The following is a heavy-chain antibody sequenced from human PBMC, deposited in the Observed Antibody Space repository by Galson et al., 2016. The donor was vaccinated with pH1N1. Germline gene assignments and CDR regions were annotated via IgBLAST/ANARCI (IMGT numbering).Heavy chain of an antibody. Sequence: SGAEVKKPGGSLRLSCAASGFTFGSFWMTWVRQAPGKGLEWVANINQDGSKVYYGDSVKGRFTISRDNAKNSLYLQMNSLRVEDAALYYCVKEIGGSGGYWGQGTLVTVSS. CDR3: VKEIGGSGGY. J-gene: IGHJ4*02. D-gene: IGHD3-16*01. V-gene: IGHV3-7*01. CDR2: INQDGSKV. CDR1: GFTFGSFW.